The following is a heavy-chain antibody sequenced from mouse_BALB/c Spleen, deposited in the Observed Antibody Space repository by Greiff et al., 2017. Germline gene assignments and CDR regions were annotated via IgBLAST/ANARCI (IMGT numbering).Heavy chain of an antibody. D-gene: IGHD3-1*01. V-gene: IGHV14-1*02. CDR1: GFTIKDYY. CDR3: ARATARATGAMDN. Sequence: VQLLQSGAELVRPGAFVKLSCTASGFTIKDYYMHWVQQRPEQGLEWIGWIDPENGNTIYAPKFPGKARITADTSSNTAYLQRSSLTAGATAVYYWARATARATGAMDNGGKGTSATVSS. CDR2: IDPENGNT. J-gene: IGHJ4*01.